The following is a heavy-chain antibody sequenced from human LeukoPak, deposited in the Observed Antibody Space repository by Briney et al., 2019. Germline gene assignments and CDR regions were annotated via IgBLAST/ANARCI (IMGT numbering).Heavy chain of an antibody. D-gene: IGHD2-15*01. V-gene: IGHV4-39*07. Sequence: SETLSLTCTVSGGSISSSSYYWGWIRQPPGKGLEWIGSIDYSGSTYYNPSLKSRVTISVDTSKNQFSLRLSSVTAADTAVYYCARVERGYCSGGNCYSFDYWGQGTLVTVSS. CDR1: GGSISSSSYY. J-gene: IGHJ4*02. CDR2: IDYSGST. CDR3: ARVERGYCSGGNCYSFDY.